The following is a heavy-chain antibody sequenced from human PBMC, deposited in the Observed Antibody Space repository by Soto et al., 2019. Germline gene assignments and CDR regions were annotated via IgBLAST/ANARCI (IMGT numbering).Heavy chain of an antibody. Sequence: QLQLQESGPGLVKPSETLSLTCTVSGGSISSSSYYWGWMRQPPGKGLEWIGSIYYSGSTYYNPSLKSRVTISVDTSKNQFSLKLSSVTAADTAVYYCARHASDIVVVVAATAFDYWGQGTLVTVSS. D-gene: IGHD2-15*01. CDR3: ARHASDIVVVVAATAFDY. V-gene: IGHV4-39*01. CDR1: GGSISSSSYY. J-gene: IGHJ4*02. CDR2: IYYSGST.